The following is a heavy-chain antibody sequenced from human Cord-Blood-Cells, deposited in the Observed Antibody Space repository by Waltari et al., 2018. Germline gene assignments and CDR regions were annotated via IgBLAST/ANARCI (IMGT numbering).Heavy chain of an antibody. D-gene: IGHD1-1*01. CDR1: GGPFSSYA. Sequence: QVQLVQSGAEVKKPGSSVKVSCKASGGPFSSYAISWVRQAPGQGLEWMGGIIPIFGTANVDQKFQGRATITDDESTSTAYMELSSLRSEDTAVYYCARDGAGTTGGYAFDIWGQGTMVTVSS. CDR2: IIPIFGTA. CDR3: ARDGAGTTGGYAFDI. J-gene: IGHJ3*02. V-gene: IGHV1-69*01.